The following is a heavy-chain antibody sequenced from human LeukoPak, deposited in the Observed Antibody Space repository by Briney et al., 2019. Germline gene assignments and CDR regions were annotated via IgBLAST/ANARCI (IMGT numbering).Heavy chain of an antibody. CDR3: GYSGYDYLDY. Sequence: GGSLRPSCAASGFTFSKAWMSWVRQAPGKGLEWVGRIKSKTDGGTTDYAAPVKGRFTISRDDSKNTLYLQMNSLKTEDTAVYYCGYSGYDYLDYWGQGTRVTVSS. CDR1: GFTFSKAW. D-gene: IGHD5-12*01. CDR2: IKSKTDGGTT. J-gene: IGHJ4*02. V-gene: IGHV3-15*01.